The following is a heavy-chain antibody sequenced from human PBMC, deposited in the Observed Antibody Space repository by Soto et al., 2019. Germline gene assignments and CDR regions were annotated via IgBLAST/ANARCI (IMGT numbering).Heavy chain of an antibody. CDR1: GYVFTGWG. Sequence: QVQLVQSATEVVKPGASVRVSCKASGYVFTGWGISWVRQVPGQGREWVGCVSAYDGATRSSEKLQGRISVTRDKSTSPVYMDLTNLRRDDAAVYYCARDRAGLLEFWGQGTLVTVSS. D-gene: IGHD3-10*01. J-gene: IGHJ4*02. V-gene: IGHV1-18*01. CDR2: VSAYDGAT. CDR3: ARDRAGLLEF.